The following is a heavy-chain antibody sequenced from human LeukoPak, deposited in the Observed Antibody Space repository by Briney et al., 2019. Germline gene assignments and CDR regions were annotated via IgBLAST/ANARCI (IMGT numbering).Heavy chain of an antibody. Sequence: SETLSLTCTVSGGSISSYYWSWIRQPPGKGLEWIGYIYYSGSTNYNPSLKSRVTISVDTSKNQFSLKLSSVTAADTAVYYCARGRYYYDAPAASFDYWGQGTLVTVSS. J-gene: IGHJ4*02. CDR1: GGSISSYY. CDR2: IYYSGST. CDR3: ARGRYYYDAPAASFDY. D-gene: IGHD3-22*01. V-gene: IGHV4-59*01.